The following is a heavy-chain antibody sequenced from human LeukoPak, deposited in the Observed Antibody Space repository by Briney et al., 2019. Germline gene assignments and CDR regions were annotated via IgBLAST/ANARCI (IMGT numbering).Heavy chain of an antibody. Sequence: SVKVSCKASGFTFTSSAMQWVRQARGQRLEWIGWIVVGSGNTNYAQKFQERVTITRDMSTSTAYMELSSLRPEDTAVYYCAADIVVVTATRDLDAFDIWGQGTMVTVSS. J-gene: IGHJ3*02. CDR2: IVVGSGNT. CDR1: GFTFTSSA. D-gene: IGHD2-21*02. V-gene: IGHV1-58*02. CDR3: AADIVVVTATRDLDAFDI.